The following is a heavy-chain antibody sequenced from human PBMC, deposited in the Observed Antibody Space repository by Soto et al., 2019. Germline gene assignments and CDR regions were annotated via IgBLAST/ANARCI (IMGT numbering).Heavy chain of an antibody. J-gene: IGHJ4*02. CDR3: VQTTGWPGFDF. Sequence: EVRLVESGGGLIQPGGSLRLSCAASGFAVSSKYMTWVRQAPGKGLEWVSVIYGGGTTYYADSVQGRFTISRDTSKNTLYLQMNSLRAEDTAVYYCVQTTGWPGFDFWGQGTLVTVSS. CDR1: GFAVSSKY. D-gene: IGHD6-19*01. CDR2: IYGGGTT. V-gene: IGHV3-53*01.